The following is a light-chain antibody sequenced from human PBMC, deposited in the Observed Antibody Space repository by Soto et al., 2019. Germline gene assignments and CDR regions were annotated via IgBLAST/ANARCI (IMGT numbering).Light chain of an antibody. CDR1: QSVLYSSNSRNY. CDR2: WSS. J-gene: IGKJ1*01. CDR3: QQYYGAPS. Sequence: DIVMTQSPDSLAVSLGERATINCKSSQSVLYSSNSRNYLAWYQQKPGQPPKLLIYWSSTRESGVPDRFSGSGSGADFTLTISSRQAEDVAVYYCQQYYGAPSFGQGNKVEIK. V-gene: IGKV4-1*01.